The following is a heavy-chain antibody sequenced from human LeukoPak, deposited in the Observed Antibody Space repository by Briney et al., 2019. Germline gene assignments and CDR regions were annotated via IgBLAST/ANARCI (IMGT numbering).Heavy chain of an antibody. D-gene: IGHD5-18*01. J-gene: IGHJ4*02. CDR2: ISGSGDST. CDR3: AKQRGYTYGYPSDS. V-gene: IGHV3-23*01. CDR1: GFTFSSYA. Sequence: GGSLRLSCAASGFTFSSYAMNWVRQAPGKGLEWVSTISGSGDSTYYADSVKGRFTISRDNSESTLYVHMSSLRAEDTAVYYCAKQRGYTYGYPSDSWGQGTLVTVSS.